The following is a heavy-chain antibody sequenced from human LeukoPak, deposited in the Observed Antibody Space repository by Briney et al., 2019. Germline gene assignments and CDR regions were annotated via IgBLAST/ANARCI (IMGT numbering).Heavy chain of an antibody. J-gene: IGHJ4*02. CDR3: ANARGCSSTSCYMEN. D-gene: IGHD2-2*02. CDR2: IYPGDSDT. V-gene: IGHV5-51*01. CDR1: GYSFISYW. Sequence: GESLKISCKGSGYSFISYWIDWVRQMPGIGLEWMGIIYPGDSDTRYSPSFQGQVTISADKSISTAYLQWSSLKASDTAMYYCANARGCSSTSCYMENWGQGTLVTVSS.